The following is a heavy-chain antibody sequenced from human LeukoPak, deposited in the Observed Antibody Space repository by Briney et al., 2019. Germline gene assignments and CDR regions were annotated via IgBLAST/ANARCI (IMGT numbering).Heavy chain of an antibody. CDR2: IDPSDSYT. J-gene: IGHJ4*02. Sequence: GESLKISCKGPGYSFTSYWISWVRQMPGKGLEWMGRIDPSDSYTNYSPSFQGHVTISADKSISTAYLQWSSLKASDTAMYYSARRVGSSWYLFDYWGQGTLVTVSS. CDR1: GYSFTSYW. CDR3: ARRVGSSWYLFDY. V-gene: IGHV5-10-1*01. D-gene: IGHD6-13*01.